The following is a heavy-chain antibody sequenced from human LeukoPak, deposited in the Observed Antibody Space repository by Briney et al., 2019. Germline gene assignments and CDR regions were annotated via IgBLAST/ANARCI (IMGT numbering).Heavy chain of an antibody. CDR2: IYYSGST. V-gene: IGHV4-39*01. CDR3: ARHVSSGTLSTYAFDI. D-gene: IGHD1-7*01. Sequence: SETLSLTCAVSGYSISSSSYYWGWIRQPPGKGLEWIGSIYYSGSTYYNPSLKSRVTISVDTSKNQFSLKLSSVTAADTAVYYCARHVSSGTLSTYAFDIWGQGTMVTVSS. J-gene: IGHJ3*02. CDR1: GYSISSSSYY.